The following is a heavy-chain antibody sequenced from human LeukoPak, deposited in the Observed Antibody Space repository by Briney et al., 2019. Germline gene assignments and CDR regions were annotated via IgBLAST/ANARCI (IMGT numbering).Heavy chain of an antibody. V-gene: IGHV3-23*01. Sequence: PGGSLRLSCAASGFTFSDYAMSWVRQAPGKGLECVSVISGSGSSTYYPDSVKGRFTISRDNSKNTLYLQMSSLRAEDTAVYYCAKHLWRDLLWFGEGYYFGYWGQGTLVTVSS. CDR3: AKHLWRDLLWFGEGYYFGY. CDR2: ISGSGSST. CDR1: GFTFSDYA. J-gene: IGHJ4*02. D-gene: IGHD3-10*01.